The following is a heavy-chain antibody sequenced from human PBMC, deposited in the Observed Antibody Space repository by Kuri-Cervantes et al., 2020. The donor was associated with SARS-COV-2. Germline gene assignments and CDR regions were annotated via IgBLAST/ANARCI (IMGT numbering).Heavy chain of an antibody. Sequence: GGSLRLSCAASGFTFSSYSMNWVRQAPGKGLEWVSSISSSSGSYIYYADSVKGRFTISRDNAKNSLYLQMNSLRAEDTAVYYCARDRDGYSSSWYGGYYYGMDVWGQGTTVTVSS. V-gene: IGHV3-21*01. CDR2: ISSSSGSYI. J-gene: IGHJ6*02. CDR3: ARDRDGYSSSWYGGYYYGMDV. CDR1: GFTFSSYS. D-gene: IGHD6-13*01.